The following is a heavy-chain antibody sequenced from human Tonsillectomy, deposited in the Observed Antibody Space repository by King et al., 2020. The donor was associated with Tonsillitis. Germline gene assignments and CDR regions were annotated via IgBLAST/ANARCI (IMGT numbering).Heavy chain of an antibody. J-gene: IGHJ4*02. CDR1: GASIRNYY. V-gene: IGHV4-59*01. CDR3: ARHDYGDSGPPYVFDY. CDR2: IYHRDFT. D-gene: IGHD4-17*01. Sequence: QLQESGPGLVKPSETLSLTCTVSGASIRNYYWSWIRQPPGKGLEWIGYIYHRDFTRSNPSLTSRLTISLDTSRNHFSLCLNSVTAADTALYYCARHDYGDSGPPYVFDYGGQGTLVTVSS.